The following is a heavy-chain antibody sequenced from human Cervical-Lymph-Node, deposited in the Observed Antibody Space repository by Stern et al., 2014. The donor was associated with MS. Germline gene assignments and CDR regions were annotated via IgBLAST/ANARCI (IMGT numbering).Heavy chain of an antibody. CDR1: GFSLSNSA. J-gene: IGHJ6*02. CDR3: MGVGDAMHV. Sequence: QVQLVQSGGGVVQPGRSLTLSCAASGFSLSNSAMHWVRQAPGKGLEWMAVMSFVGGNKKYGDSVKGRFSISRDMANNTLFLQMNSLRLEDTAVYYCMGVGDAMHVWGQGTTVIVSS. V-gene: IGHV3-30*03. CDR2: MSFVGGNK.